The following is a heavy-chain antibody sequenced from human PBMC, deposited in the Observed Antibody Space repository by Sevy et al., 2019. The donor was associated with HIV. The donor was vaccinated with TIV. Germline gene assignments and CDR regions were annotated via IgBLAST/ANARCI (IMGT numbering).Heavy chain of an antibody. CDR3: AKGLILEWSWYGMDV. CDR1: GFTVSSNY. D-gene: IGHD3-3*01. CDR2: IYSDSNT. V-gene: IGHV3-53*01. J-gene: IGHJ6*02. Sequence: GGSLRLSCAASGFTVSSNYMSWVRQAPGKGLEWVSVIYSDSNTYYADSVKGRFTISRDNSKNTLYLQMKSLRAEDTAVYDCAKGLILEWSWYGMDVWGQGTTVTVSS.